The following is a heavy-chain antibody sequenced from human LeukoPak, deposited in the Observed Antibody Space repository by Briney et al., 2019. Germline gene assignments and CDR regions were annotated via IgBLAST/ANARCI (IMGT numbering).Heavy chain of an antibody. D-gene: IGHD6-13*01. V-gene: IGHV3-30*18. CDR3: AKEGSPYISRWFDC. Sequence: GGSLRLSCAASGFTSTSYGMQWVRQAPGKGLEWVAVISHDGSVKHYADSVKGRFTISRDTSKNTVYLQMNSLRPEDTAVYHCAKEGSPYISRWFDCWGQGTLVTVSS. CDR2: ISHDGSVK. J-gene: IGHJ4*02. CDR1: GFTSTSYG.